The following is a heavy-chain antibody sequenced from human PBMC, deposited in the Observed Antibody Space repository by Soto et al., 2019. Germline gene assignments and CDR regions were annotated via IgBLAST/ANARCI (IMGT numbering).Heavy chain of an antibody. CDR3: ARVGIVEGDYYYYGMDV. CDR1: GYTFTGYY. D-gene: IGHD3-16*02. V-gene: IGHV1-2*04. J-gene: IGHJ6*02. CDR2: INPNSGGT. Sequence: QVQLVQSGAEVKKPGASVKVSCKASGYTFTGYYMHWVRQAPGQGLEWMGWINPNSGGTNYAQKFQGWVTMTRDTSVSTAYMELSRLRSDDTAVYYCARVGIVEGDYYYYGMDVWGQGTTVTVSS.